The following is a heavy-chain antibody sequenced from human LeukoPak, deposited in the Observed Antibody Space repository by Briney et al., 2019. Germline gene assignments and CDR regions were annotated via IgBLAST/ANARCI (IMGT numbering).Heavy chain of an antibody. J-gene: IGHJ6*02. D-gene: IGHD2-2*01. CDR1: GFTFSSYA. CDR3: ARDIVVVPAATNRYYYYYGMDV. CDR2: ISGSGGST. Sequence: GGSLRLSCAASGFTFSSYAMSWVRQAPGKGLEWVSAISGSGGSTYYADSVKGRFTISRDNSKNTLYLQMNSLRAEDTAVYYCARDIVVVPAATNRYYYYYGMDVWGQGTTVTVSS. V-gene: IGHV3-23*01.